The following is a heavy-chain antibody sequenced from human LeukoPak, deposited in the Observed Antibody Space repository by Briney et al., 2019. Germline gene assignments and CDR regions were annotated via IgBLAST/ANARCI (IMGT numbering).Heavy chain of an antibody. CDR2: ISYDGTNK. CDR3: ARDMVRGVIMDYYFDY. V-gene: IGHV3-30*03. Sequence: GGSLRLSCAASGFTFSSYGMHWVRQAPGKGLEWVAVISYDGTNKYYADSVKGRFTISRDNSENTLYLQMNSLRAEDTAVYYCARDMVRGVIMDYYFDYWGQGTLVTVSS. J-gene: IGHJ4*02. CDR1: GFTFSSYG. D-gene: IGHD3-10*01.